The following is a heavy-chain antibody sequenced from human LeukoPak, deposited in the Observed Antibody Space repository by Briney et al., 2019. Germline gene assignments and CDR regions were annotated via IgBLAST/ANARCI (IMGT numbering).Heavy chain of an antibody. CDR2: IRYDGSNK. Sequence: GGSLRLSCAASGFTFSSYGMHWVRQAPGKGLEWVAFIRYDGSNKYYADSVKGRFTISRDNAKNSLYLQMNSLRAEDTAVYYCVRIPNSAGFPNWFDPWGQGTLVTVSS. V-gene: IGHV3-30*02. D-gene: IGHD6-19*01. J-gene: IGHJ5*02. CDR1: GFTFSSYG. CDR3: VRIPNSAGFPNWFDP.